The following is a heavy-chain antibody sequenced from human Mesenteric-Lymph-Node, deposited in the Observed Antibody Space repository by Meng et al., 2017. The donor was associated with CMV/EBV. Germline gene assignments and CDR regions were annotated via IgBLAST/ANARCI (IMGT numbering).Heavy chain of an antibody. CDR3: AGHDYPPSV. V-gene: IGHV4-39*01. J-gene: IGHJ4*02. Sequence: RTWTVSGGSISGSSYYWGWLRQPPGEGLECIGSIYYSGSTYYNSSLTSRVTISVDTSKNQFSLKLTSVTAADTAVYYCAGHDYPPSVWGQGTLVTVSS. CDR1: GGSISGSSYY. D-gene: IGHD3-16*01. CDR2: IYYSGST.